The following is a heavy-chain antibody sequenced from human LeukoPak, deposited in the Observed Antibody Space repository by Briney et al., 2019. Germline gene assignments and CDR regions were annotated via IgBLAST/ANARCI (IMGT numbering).Heavy chain of an antibody. CDR1: GGSISSYY. V-gene: IGHV4-59*08. J-gene: IGHJ3*02. CDR2: IYYSGST. D-gene: IGHD5-12*01. CDR3: ARHFTNSGYPNEPFDI. Sequence: SETLSLTCTVSGGSISSYYWSWIRQPPGKGLEWIGYIYYSGSTNYNPSLKSRVTISVDTSKNQFSLKLSSVTAADTAVYYCARHFTNSGYPNEPFDIWGQGTMVTVSS.